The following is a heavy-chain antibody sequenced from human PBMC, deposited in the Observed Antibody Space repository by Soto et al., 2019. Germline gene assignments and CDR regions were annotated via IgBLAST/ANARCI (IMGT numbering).Heavy chain of an antibody. D-gene: IGHD6-13*01. J-gene: IGHJ4*02. V-gene: IGHV3-30-3*01. CDR3: ARDALLTTAGTLLLGSGEFDY. CDR2: ISYDGSNK. CDR1: GFTFSSYA. Sequence: QVQLVESGGGVVQPGRSLRLSCAASGFTFSSYAMHWVRQAPGKGLEWVAVISYDGSNKYYADSVKVRFTISRDNSKNTLYLQMNSLRAEETAVYYCARDALLTTAGTLLLGSGEFDYWGQGTLVTVSS.